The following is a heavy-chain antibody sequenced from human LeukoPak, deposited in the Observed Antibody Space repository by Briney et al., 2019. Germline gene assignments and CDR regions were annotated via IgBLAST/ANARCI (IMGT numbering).Heavy chain of an antibody. D-gene: IGHD3-9*01. CDR1: GGTISSGGYY. CDR3: ARGFPMGRLRYFDWLPLFDY. V-gene: IGHV4-31*03. J-gene: IGHJ4*02. Sequence: SETLSLTCTVSGGTISSGGYYWSWIRQHPGKGLEWIGYIYYSGSTYYNPSLKSRVTISVDTSKNQFSLKLSSVTAADTAVYYCARGFPMGRLRYFDWLPLFDYWGQGTLVTVSS. CDR2: IYYSGST.